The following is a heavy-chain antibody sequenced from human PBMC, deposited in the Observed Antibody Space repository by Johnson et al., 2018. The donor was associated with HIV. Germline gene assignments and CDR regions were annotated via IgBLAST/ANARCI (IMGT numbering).Heavy chain of an antibody. CDR3: AREPGRQWLVPGTFDI. J-gene: IGHJ3*02. CDR1: GFTFDDYG. CDR2: INWNGART. D-gene: IGHD6-19*01. Sequence: EVQLVESGGGVVRPGGSLRLSCAAAGFTFDDYGMSWVRQAPGKGLEWVSTINWNGARTRYVDSMKGRFTISRDNAKNSLYLQMNSLRAEDTAVYYCAREPGRQWLVPGTFDIWGQGTMVTVSS. V-gene: IGHV3-20*04.